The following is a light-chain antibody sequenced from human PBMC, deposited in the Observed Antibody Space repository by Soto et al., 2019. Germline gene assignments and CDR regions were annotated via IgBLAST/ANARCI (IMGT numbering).Light chain of an antibody. CDR1: RSISTW. CDR3: QQYNSYSPT. V-gene: IGKV1-5*03. CDR2: KAS. J-gene: IGKJ1*01. Sequence: DIQMTQSPSTLPASVGDRVTITCRANRSISTWLAWYQQKPGKAPNLLIYKASRLETGVPSRFSGSGSGTEFTLTISGLQPGDSATYYCQQYNSYSPTFGQGTKVDIK.